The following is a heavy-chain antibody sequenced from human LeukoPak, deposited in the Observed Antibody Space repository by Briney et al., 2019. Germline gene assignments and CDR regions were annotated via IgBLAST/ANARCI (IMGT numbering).Heavy chain of an antibody. J-gene: IGHJ6*04. Sequence: GGSLRLSCAASGFTFSSYEMNWVRQAPGKGLEWVSYISSSGSTIYYADSVKGRFTISRDNAKNSLYLQMNSLRAEDTAVYYCARNYGSGGYYPLWYYYYGMDVWGKGTTVTVSS. CDR1: GFTFSSYE. V-gene: IGHV3-48*03. CDR3: ARNYGSGGYYPLWYYYYGMDV. D-gene: IGHD3-10*01. CDR2: ISSSGSTI.